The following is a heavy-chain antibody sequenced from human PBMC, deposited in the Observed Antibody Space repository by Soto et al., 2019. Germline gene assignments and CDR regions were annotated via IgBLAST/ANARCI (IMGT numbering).Heavy chain of an antibody. CDR3: ARVEAVAGLYNYHGLDV. CDR2: IVPIFGTT. J-gene: IGHJ6*02. CDR1: GGTFSNYA. V-gene: IGHV1-69*12. D-gene: IGHD6-19*01. Sequence: QVQLVQSGAEVKKPGSSVKVSCKVSGGTFSNYAIDWVRLAPGHGLEWMGGIVPIFGTTYYTQKFQGRDTIIADDSTTTADLEKSSLRSEAKAIYYCARVEAVAGLYNYHGLDVWGQGTAVTVSS.